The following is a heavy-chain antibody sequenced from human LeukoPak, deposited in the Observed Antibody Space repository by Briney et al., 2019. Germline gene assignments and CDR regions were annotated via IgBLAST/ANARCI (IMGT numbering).Heavy chain of an antibody. V-gene: IGHV3-23*01. D-gene: IGHD1-26*01. J-gene: IGHJ4*02. Sequence: GGSLRLSCAASGFSVTSCAMSWVRQTPGKGLERVSTVSNSGYNTWYADSVKGRFTISRDISQNTLHLQMSSLRAEDTALYYCARHDGSSFIYYIDHWGQGALVTVSS. CDR2: VSNSGYNT. CDR1: GFSVTSCA. CDR3: ARHDGSSFIYYIDH.